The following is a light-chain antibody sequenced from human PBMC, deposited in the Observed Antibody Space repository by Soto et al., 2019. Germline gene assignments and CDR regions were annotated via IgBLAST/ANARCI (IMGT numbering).Light chain of an antibody. J-gene: IGKJ4*01. CDR2: RAS. Sequence: EIVMTQSPATLSVSPGERATLSCRASQDISSNLAWYQQKLGQAPRLFIFRASSRATGIPARFSGSGSGTEFNITISSLQSEDFAVYYCQQYNNWPRATFGGGTKVEIK. CDR1: QDISSN. V-gene: IGKV3-15*01. CDR3: QQYNNWPRAT.